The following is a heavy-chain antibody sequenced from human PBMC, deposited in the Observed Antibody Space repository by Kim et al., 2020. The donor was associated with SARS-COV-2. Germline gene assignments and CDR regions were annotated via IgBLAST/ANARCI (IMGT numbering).Heavy chain of an antibody. J-gene: IGHJ5*02. D-gene: IGHD3-16*02. V-gene: IGHV1-18*01. Sequence: AQKLQGRVTMTTDTSTSTAYMELRSLRSDDTAVYYCARGSVGVIARWFDPWGQGTLVTVSS. CDR3: ARGSVGVIARWFDP.